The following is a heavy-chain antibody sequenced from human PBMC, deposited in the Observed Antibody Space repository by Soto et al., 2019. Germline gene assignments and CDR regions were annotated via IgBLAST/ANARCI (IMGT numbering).Heavy chain of an antibody. CDR1: GYSFTSYW. V-gene: IGHV5-51*01. CDR2: IYPGDSDT. Sequence: GESLKISCKGSGYSFTSYWIGWVRQMPGKGLEWMGIIYPGDSDTRYSPSFQGQVTISADKSISTTYLQWSSLKASDTAMYYCARTGYCSGGSCYSSVDYWGQGTLVTVSS. J-gene: IGHJ4*02. D-gene: IGHD2-15*01. CDR3: ARTGYCSGGSCYSSVDY.